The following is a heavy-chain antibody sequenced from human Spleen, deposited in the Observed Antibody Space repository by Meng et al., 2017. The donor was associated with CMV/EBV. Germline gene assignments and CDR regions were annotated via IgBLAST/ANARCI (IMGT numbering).Heavy chain of an antibody. V-gene: IGHV3-30*02. D-gene: IGHD3-10*02. Sequence: GESLKISCAASGFTFSDYGMHWVRQAPGKGLEWVAFIRYDGSNEYYADSTRGRFTISRDNSQNTLYLQMNSLRGEDTAVYYCAKRTMFLSYGMDVWGQGTTVTVSS. J-gene: IGHJ6*02. CDR1: GFTFSDYG. CDR2: IRYDGSNE. CDR3: AKRTMFLSYGMDV.